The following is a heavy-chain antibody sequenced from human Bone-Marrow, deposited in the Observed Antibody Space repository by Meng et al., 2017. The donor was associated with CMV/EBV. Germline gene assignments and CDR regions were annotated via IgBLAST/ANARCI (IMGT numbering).Heavy chain of an antibody. V-gene: IGHV3-33*06. CDR1: GFTFSSYE. CDR2: IWYDGSNR. J-gene: IGHJ3*02. Sequence: GGSLRLSCAASGFTFSSYEMNWVRQAPGKGLEWLAVIWYDGSNRYYGDSVKGRFTISRDNSKNTLYLQMNSLRAEDTAVYYCAKLEAPRRDAFNGTFDIWGQGTMVTVSS. D-gene: IGHD5-24*01. CDR3: AKLEAPRRDAFNGTFDI.